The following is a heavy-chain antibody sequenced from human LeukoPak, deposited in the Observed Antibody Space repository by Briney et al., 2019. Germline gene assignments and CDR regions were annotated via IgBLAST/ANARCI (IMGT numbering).Heavy chain of an antibody. CDR3: ASSTRSWYDAFDI. Sequence: GASVKVSCTASGYTFTSYYMHWVRQAPGQGLEWMGIINPSGGSTSYAQKFQGRVTMTRDTSTSTVYMELSSLRSEDTAVYYCASSTRSWYDAFDIWGQGTMVTVSS. V-gene: IGHV1-46*01. CDR2: INPSGGST. CDR1: GYTFTSYY. J-gene: IGHJ3*02. D-gene: IGHD6-13*01.